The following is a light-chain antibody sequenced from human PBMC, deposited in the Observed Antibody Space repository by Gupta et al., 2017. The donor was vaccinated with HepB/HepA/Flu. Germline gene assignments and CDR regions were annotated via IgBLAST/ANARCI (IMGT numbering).Light chain of an antibody. V-gene: IGKV1-33*01. CDR2: DAS. J-gene: IGKJ4*01. CDR3: QQYDNIPLT. CDR1: QDINNF. Sequence: DIQVTRSPSSLSASIGDRVTITCQASQDINNFLNWYQQKPGKAPKLLIYDASNLQTGVPSRFSGSGSGTNFIFTISSLQPEDIATYFCQQYDNIPLTFGGGTRVEFK.